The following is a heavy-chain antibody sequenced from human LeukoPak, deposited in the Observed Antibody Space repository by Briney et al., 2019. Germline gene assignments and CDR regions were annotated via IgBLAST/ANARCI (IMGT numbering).Heavy chain of an antibody. Sequence: GGSLRLSCAVSGITLSNYGMSWVRQAPGKGLEWVAGISDSGGSTKYADSVKGRFTISRDNPKNTLYLQMNSLRAEDTAAYFCAKRGVVIRVILVGFHKEAYYFESWGQGALVTVSS. V-gene: IGHV3-23*01. CDR1: GITLSNYG. CDR2: ISDSGGST. CDR3: AKRGVVIRVILVGFHKEAYYFES. J-gene: IGHJ4*02. D-gene: IGHD3/OR15-3a*01.